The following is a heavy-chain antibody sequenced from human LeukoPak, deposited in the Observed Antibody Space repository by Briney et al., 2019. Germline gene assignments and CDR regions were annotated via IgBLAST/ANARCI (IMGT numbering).Heavy chain of an antibody. Sequence: GGSLRLSFIASGFSLSGYALSWVRQAPGKGLEWVSTISGGGDAAYYADSVKGRFTISRDNSKNTLYLQMNSLRAEDTAVYYCPRKYDSSGYFDYWGRGTLVTVSS. CDR1: GFSLSGYA. CDR2: ISGGGDAA. D-gene: IGHD3-22*01. V-gene: IGHV3-23*01. CDR3: PRKYDSSGYFDY. J-gene: IGHJ4*02.